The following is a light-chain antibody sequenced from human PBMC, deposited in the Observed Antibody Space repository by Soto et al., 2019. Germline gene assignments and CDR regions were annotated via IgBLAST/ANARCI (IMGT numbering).Light chain of an antibody. V-gene: IGKV1-33*01. CDR2: DTS. CDR1: RDIRKY. CDR3: QHYNNWPFT. J-gene: IGKJ2*01. Sequence: DIQMTQSPSSLSASVGDRVTITCQASRDIRKYLNWYQQKPGKAPNLLIYDTSNLETGVPSRFSGSGSGTDFTFTISSLQPEDIATYYCQHYNNWPFTFGQGTKLEIK.